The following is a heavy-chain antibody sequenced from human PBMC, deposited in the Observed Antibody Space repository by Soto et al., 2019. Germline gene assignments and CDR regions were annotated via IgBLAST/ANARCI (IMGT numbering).Heavy chain of an antibody. V-gene: IGHV4-30-4*01. Sequence: PSEALSLTWTVSGVFIRRGDYYWSWIRQPPEKGLEWIGYIYYTGSTYYNPSLKSRVTMSVDTSKNQFSLNLSSVTAADTAVYYCARDRTTESWFDPWGQGTLVTVSS. CDR3: ARDRTTESWFDP. CDR1: GVFIRRGDYY. J-gene: IGHJ5*02. CDR2: IYYTGST. D-gene: IGHD1-1*01.